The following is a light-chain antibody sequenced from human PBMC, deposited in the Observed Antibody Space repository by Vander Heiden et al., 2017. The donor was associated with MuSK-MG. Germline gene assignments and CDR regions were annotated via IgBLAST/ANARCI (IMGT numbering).Light chain of an antibody. CDR2: DAS. Sequence: EKVMTQSPATLSVSPGERATLSCRASESVATNLAWYQHKAGQAPRLLIYDASTRATGIPARFSGSGSGTEFTLTISSLQSEDFAVYYCQQDNNCPRTFGQGTKVDIK. CDR1: ESVATN. CDR3: QQDNNCPRT. J-gene: IGKJ1*01. V-gene: IGKV3-15*01.